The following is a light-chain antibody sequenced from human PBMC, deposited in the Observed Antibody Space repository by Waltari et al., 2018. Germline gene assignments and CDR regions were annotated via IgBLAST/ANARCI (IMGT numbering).Light chain of an antibody. Sequence: DIVMTQSPESLAVSLGERATINCKSSQSVLYSSNNKNQLAWYQQKPGQPPKLLLFWASTRESGVPDRFSGSGSETDFTLTISSLQAEDVAVYYCHQYYSTPFTFGQGTKLEIK. CDR1: QSVLYSSNNKNQ. CDR2: WAS. CDR3: HQYYSTPFT. J-gene: IGKJ2*01. V-gene: IGKV4-1*01.